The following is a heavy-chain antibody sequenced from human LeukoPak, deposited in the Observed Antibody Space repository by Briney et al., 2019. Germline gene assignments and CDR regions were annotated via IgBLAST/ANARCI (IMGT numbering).Heavy chain of an antibody. Sequence: GSLRLSCAASGFTFSSYSLNWVRQAPGKGLEWVSFISSSSITISYPDSVKGRFTLSRDNAEKSLYLQMNRLRAEDTAVHYCARDRGGSYSAIDYWGQGTLVTVPS. CDR2: ISSSSITI. J-gene: IGHJ4*02. D-gene: IGHD2-15*01. CDR1: GFTFSSYS. CDR3: ARDRGGSYSAIDY. V-gene: IGHV3-48*04.